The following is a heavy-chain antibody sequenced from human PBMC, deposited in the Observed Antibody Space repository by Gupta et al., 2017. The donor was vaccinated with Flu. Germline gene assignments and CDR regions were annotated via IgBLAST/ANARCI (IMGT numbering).Heavy chain of an antibody. CDR3: VRQAHDQLGCLEWSIPSGHFPS. Sequence: QLQLQESGPGLVQPSETLSLTCRVSGAFISRSNSYWGWIRQPPGLGLEWVGSINQSGNTKYNPSLQSRVTLSVDTSKNQFSLTVRPLTAADTAMYYCVRQAHDQLGCLEWSIPSGHFPSWGQGTLVTVSS. CDR2: INQSGNT. D-gene: IGHD3-3*02. V-gene: IGHV4-39*01. J-gene: IGHJ4*02. CDR1: GAFISRSNSY.